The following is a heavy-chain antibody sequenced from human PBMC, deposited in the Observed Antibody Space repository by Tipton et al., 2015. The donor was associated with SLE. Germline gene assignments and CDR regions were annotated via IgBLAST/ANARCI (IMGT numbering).Heavy chain of an antibody. CDR2: INPNTGDT. CDR1: GYTFTNYY. Sequence: QLVQSGAEVQKPGASVKVSCKASGYTFTNYYLHWVRQAPGQGLEWMGWINPNTGDTSYSQRFQDWVTMTRDSSITTAYMELNRLTFHDTAIYYCVRDDGSPSFDYWGQGTLVTVSS. CDR3: VRDDGSPSFDY. V-gene: IGHV1-2*04. J-gene: IGHJ4*02. D-gene: IGHD6-13*01.